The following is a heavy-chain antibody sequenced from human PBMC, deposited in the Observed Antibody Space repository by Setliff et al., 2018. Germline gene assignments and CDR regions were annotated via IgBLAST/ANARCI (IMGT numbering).Heavy chain of an antibody. J-gene: IGHJ5*02. Sequence: GGSLRLSYTASGFTFGDYAMSWVRQAPGKGLEWVGFIRSKAYGGTTEYAASVKGRFTISRDDSKSIAYLQMNSLKTEDTAVYYCTYYCSSTSCYRDLDWFDPWGQGTLVTVSS. CDR3: TYYCSSTSCYRDLDWFDP. CDR2: IRSKAYGGTT. V-gene: IGHV3-49*04. D-gene: IGHD2-2*01. CDR1: GFTFGDYA.